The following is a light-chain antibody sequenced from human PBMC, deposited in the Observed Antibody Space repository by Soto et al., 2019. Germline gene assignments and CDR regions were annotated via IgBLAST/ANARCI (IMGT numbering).Light chain of an antibody. CDR3: CSYAGSSTFV. J-gene: IGLJ1*01. Sequence: QSVLTQPTSVSGSPGQSNTISCTGTSSDVGSYNLVSWYQQHPGKAPKLMSYEGSMRLSGVSNRFSGSKSGNTASLTISGLQAEDEADYYCCSYAGSSTFVFGTGTKLTVL. CDR2: EGS. CDR1: SSDVGSYNL. V-gene: IGLV2-23*01.